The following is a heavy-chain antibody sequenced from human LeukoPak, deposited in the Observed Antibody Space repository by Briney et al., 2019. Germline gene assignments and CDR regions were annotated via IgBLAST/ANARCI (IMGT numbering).Heavy chain of an antibody. CDR3: ARGYCSGGSCYLFDY. D-gene: IGHD2-15*01. CDR1: GFTFSSYS. CDR2: ISSSANYI. V-gene: IGHV3-21*01. J-gene: IGHJ4*02. Sequence: PGGSLRLSCAASGFTFSSYSMNWVRQGPGKGLEWVSSISSSANYIYYADSVKGRFTISRDNAKNTLYLQMSSLRAEDTAVYYCARGYCSGGSCYLFDYWGQGTLVTVSS.